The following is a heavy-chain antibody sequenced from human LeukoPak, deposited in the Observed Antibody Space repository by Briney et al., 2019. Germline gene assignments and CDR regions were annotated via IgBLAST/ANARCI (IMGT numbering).Heavy chain of an antibody. CDR2: ISSNGGST. D-gene: IGHD3-22*01. J-gene: IGHJ4*02. CDR1: GFTFSGYA. Sequence: GGSLRLSCAASGFTFSGYAMHWVRQAPGKGLEYDSAISSNGGSTSYANSVKGRFTISRDNSKNTLYLQMGSLSADDMAVYYCARGVGYFDSSGYFMYYFDYWGQGTLVTVSS. CDR3: ARGVGYFDSSGYFMYYFDY. V-gene: IGHV3-64*01.